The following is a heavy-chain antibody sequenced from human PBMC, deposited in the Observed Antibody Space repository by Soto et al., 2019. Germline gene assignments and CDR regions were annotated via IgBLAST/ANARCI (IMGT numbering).Heavy chain of an antibody. CDR2: IYYSGYI. CDR1: GDSIGSSSYY. J-gene: IGHJ5*02. CDR3: ARCARDSSVHTWFDP. D-gene: IGHD6-19*01. V-gene: IGHV4-39*01. Sequence: QLQLQESGPGLVKPSETLSLTCTVSGDSIGSSSYYWGWIRQPPGKGLEWIASIYYSGYIYYNPSLKSRVTISVDTSKNRFSLKLSSVTAADTAVYYCARCARDSSVHTWFDPWGQGTLVTVSS.